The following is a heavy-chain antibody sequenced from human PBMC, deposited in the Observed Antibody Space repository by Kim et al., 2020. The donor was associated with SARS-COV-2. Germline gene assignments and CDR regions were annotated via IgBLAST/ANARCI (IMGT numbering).Heavy chain of an antibody. CDR3: SNVRDPTYWSLQY. D-gene: IGHD2-8*02. Sequence: GGSLRLSCTGSGFNFNAAWMTWVRQAPGKGLEWVGRIKSEGSGGTTDFAEAVKGRFTISRDDSKNTVYLQMTSLKTEDTAIYFCSNVRDPTYWSLQYWGQGNLVTVSS. V-gene: IGHV3-15*01. J-gene: IGHJ4*02. CDR2: IKSEGSGGTT. CDR1: GFNFNAAW.